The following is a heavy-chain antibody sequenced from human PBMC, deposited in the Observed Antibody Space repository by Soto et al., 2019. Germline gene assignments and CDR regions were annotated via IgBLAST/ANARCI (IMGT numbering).Heavy chain of an antibody. D-gene: IGHD3-3*01. J-gene: IGHJ5*02. V-gene: IGHV4-30-2*01. Sequence: SETLSLTCAVSGGSISSGGYSWSWIRQPPGKGLEWIGYIYHSGSTYYNPSLKSRVTISVDRSKNQFSLKLSSVTAADTAVYYCASYYDFWSGNWFDPWGQGTLVTVSS. CDR1: GGSISSGGYS. CDR2: IYHSGST. CDR3: ASYYDFWSGNWFDP.